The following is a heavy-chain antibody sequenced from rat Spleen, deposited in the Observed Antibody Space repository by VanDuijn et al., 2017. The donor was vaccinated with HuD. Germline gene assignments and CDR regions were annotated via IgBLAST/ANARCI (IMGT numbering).Heavy chain of an antibody. V-gene: IGHV5-31*01. J-gene: IGHJ2*01. D-gene: IGHD1-12*02. Sequence: EVQLVESGGGLVQPGRSLKLACIASGFTFNNYWMTWIRQAPGKGLEWVASITSAGDTTYYPDSVKGRFTVSRDNAKSTLFLQMDSLRSEDTATYYCAKSRFYYYDGGYYCFNYWGLGVMVTVSS. CDR3: AKSRFYYYDGGYYCFNY. CDR2: ITSAGDTT. CDR1: GFTFNNYW.